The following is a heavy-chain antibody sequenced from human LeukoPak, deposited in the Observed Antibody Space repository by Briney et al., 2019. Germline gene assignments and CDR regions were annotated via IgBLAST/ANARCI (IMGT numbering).Heavy chain of an antibody. J-gene: IGHJ6*03. Sequence: SETLSLTCTVSGGSISSYYWSWIRQPPGKGLEWIGYIYYSGSTNYKSSLKSRVTISVDTSKNEFSLKLSSVTAADTAVYYCARTTEGGYSYGYFYYYYMDVWGKGTTVTISS. CDR3: ARTTEGGYSYGYFYYYYMDV. V-gene: IGHV4-59*01. CDR2: IYYSGST. D-gene: IGHD5-18*01. CDR1: GGSISSYY.